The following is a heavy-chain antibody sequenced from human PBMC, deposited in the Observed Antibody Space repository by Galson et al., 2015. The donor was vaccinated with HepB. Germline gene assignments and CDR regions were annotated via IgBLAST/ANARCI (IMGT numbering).Heavy chain of an antibody. J-gene: IGHJ6*02. V-gene: IGHV6-1*01. CDR2: TYYRAKWYN. CDR1: GDSVSNNNIA. D-gene: IGHD6-19*01. Sequence: CAISGDSVSNNNIAWNRIRQSPSRGLEWLGRTYYRAKWYNDYAVSVRSRITINPDTSKNQFSLQLNSVTPDDTAVYYCAGVVGTIYYYGMDVWGQGTTVTVSS. CDR3: AGVVGTIYYYGMDV.